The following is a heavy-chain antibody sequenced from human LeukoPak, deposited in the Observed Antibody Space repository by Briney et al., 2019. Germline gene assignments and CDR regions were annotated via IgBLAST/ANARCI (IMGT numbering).Heavy chain of an antibody. CDR3: ARDYHSSGYYFYYFGY. V-gene: IGHV4-38-2*02. CDR1: GYSISSGYY. Sequence: PSETLSLTCAVSGYSISSGYYWGWIRQPPGKGLEWIGSIYHSGSTYYNPSLKSRVTISVDTSKNQFSLKLSSVTAADTAVYYCARDYHSSGYYFYYFGYWGQGTLVTVSS. CDR2: IYHSGST. J-gene: IGHJ4*02. D-gene: IGHD3-22*01.